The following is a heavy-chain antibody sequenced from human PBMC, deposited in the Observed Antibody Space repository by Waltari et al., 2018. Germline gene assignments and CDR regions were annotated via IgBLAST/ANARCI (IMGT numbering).Heavy chain of an antibody. CDR1: GFTFSSYA. CDR3: AKDMVPYYDFWSGYGFHGMDV. V-gene: IGHV3-23*01. Sequence: EVQLLESGGGLVQPGGSLRLSCAASGFTFSSYAMRWVRQAPGKGLEWVAAISGSGGSPYYADSVKGRFTISRDNSKNTLYLQMNSLRAEDTAVYYCAKDMVPYYDFWSGYGFHGMDVWGQGTTVTVSS. D-gene: IGHD3-3*01. CDR2: ISGSGGSP. J-gene: IGHJ6*02.